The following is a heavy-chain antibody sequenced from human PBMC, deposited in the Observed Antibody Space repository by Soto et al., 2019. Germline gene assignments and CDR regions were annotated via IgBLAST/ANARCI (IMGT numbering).Heavy chain of an antibody. Sequence: PSETLSLTCTVSGGSISSGGYYWSWIRQHPGKGLEWIGYIYYSGSTYYNPSLKSRVTISVDTSKNQFSLKLSSVTAADTAVYYCARDPTGKNWFDPWGQGTLVPVSS. CDR2: IYYSGST. D-gene: IGHD3-10*01. CDR1: GGSISSGGYY. V-gene: IGHV4-31*03. CDR3: ARDPTGKNWFDP. J-gene: IGHJ5*02.